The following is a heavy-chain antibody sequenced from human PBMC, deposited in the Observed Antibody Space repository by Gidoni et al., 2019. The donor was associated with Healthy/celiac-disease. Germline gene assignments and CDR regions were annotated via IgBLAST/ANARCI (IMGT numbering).Heavy chain of an antibody. Sequence: QVQLQESGPGLVKPSETLSLTCTVSGGSISSYYWSWIRPPPGKGLEWIGYIYYSGSTNYNPSLKSRVTISVDTSKNQFSLKLSSVTAADTAVYYCARSDLIVVGSFDYWGQGTLVTVSS. CDR1: GGSISSYY. CDR2: IYYSGST. CDR3: ARSDLIVVGSFDY. D-gene: IGHD3-22*01. J-gene: IGHJ4*02. V-gene: IGHV4-59*01.